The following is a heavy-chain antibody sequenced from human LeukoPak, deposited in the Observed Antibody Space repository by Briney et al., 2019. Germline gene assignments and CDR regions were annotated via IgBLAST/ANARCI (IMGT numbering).Heavy chain of an antibody. CDR1: GFTFSSYA. Sequence: PGGSLRLSCAASGFTFSSYAMHWVRQAPGKGLEYVSAISSNGGSTYYTNSVKGRFTISRDNSKNTLYLQMGSLRAEDTAIYYCARLLIPAYYMDVWGKGTTVTISS. CDR2: ISSNGGST. V-gene: IGHV3-64*01. J-gene: IGHJ6*03. D-gene: IGHD2-2*01. CDR3: ARLLIPAYYMDV.